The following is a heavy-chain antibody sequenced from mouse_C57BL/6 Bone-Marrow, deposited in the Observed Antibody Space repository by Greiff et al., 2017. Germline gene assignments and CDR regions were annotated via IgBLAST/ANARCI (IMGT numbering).Heavy chain of an antibody. D-gene: IGHD1-1*01. Sequence: QVQLQQPGAELVKPGASVKLSCKASGYTFTSYWMQWVKQRPGQGLEWIGEIDPSDSYTNYNQKLKGKATLTVDTSSSTAYMQLSSLTTEDSAVYYCARDTTTVVANFDYWGQGTTRTVSS. V-gene: IGHV1-50*01. CDR2: IDPSDSYT. J-gene: IGHJ2*01. CDR1: GYTFTSYW. CDR3: ARDTTTVVANFDY.